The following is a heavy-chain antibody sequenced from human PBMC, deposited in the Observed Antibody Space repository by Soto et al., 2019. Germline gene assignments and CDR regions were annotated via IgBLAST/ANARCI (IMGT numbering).Heavy chain of an antibody. Sequence: QVQLQESGPGLVKPSQTLSLTCTVSGGSISSGGYYWSWIRQHPGKGLEWIGYIYYSGSTYYNPALKSRVTISVDTSKNQCSLKLSSVTAADTAVYYCARDQRPDYSFDYWGQGTLVTVSS. D-gene: IGHD4-4*01. V-gene: IGHV4-31*03. CDR3: ARDQRPDYSFDY. CDR2: IYYSGST. CDR1: GGSISSGGYY. J-gene: IGHJ4*02.